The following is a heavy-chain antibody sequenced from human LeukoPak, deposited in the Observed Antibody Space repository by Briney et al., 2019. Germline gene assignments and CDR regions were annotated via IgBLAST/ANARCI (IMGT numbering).Heavy chain of an antibody. CDR1: GYTFSTYW. V-gene: IGHV5-51*01. D-gene: IGHD6-13*01. CDR2: IYPDDSDP. J-gene: IGHJ4*02. Sequence: GESLKISCKGSGYTFSTYWIAWMRQMPGKGLEWMGIIYPDDSDPRYSPSFQGQVTISADKSISTAYLQWSSLKASDTGMYYCARRRRAAAGTFPFDSWGQGTLVTVSS. CDR3: ARRRRAAAGTFPFDS.